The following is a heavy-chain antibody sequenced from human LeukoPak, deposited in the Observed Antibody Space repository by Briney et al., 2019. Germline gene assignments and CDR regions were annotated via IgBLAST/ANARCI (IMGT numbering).Heavy chain of an antibody. CDR2: IYYDGSNI. CDR3: ARDWKTNSFDY. D-gene: IGHD1-1*01. V-gene: IGHV3-33*01. J-gene: IGHJ4*02. Sequence: GRSLTLSCAASEFTFTTYGMHWVRQAPGKGLEWVAFIYYDGSNIYYAECVKGRFTISRDISKNTLYLQMDSLRAEDTAIYYCARDWKTNSFDYWGQGTLVTVSS. CDR1: EFTFTTYG.